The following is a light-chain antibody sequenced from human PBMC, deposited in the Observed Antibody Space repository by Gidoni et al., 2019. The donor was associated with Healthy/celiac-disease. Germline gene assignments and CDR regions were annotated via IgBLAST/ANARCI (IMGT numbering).Light chain of an antibody. V-gene: IGKV3-11*01. CDR1: QSVSSY. J-gene: IGKJ4*01. CDR2: DAS. CDR3: QQRSNWPLT. Sequence: EIVLTQSPDTLSLSPGERATLSCRASQSVSSYLAWYQQQPGQAPRLLIYDASNRATGIPARCSGSGSGTYFTLIISSLEPEDVAVYYCQQRSNWPLTFGGGTKVEIK.